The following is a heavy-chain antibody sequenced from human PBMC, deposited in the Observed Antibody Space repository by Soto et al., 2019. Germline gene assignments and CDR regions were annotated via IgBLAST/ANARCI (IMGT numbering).Heavy chain of an antibody. V-gene: IGHV3-7*01. CDR3: AREGYSSSSEWFDP. Sequence: WGSLRLSCAASGFTFSSYWMSWVRQAPGKGLEWVANIKQDGSEKYYVDSVKGRFTISRDNAKNSLYLQMNSLRAEDTAVYYCAREGYSSSSEWFDPWGQGTLVTVSS. CDR1: GFTFSSYW. CDR2: IKQDGSEK. D-gene: IGHD6-6*01. J-gene: IGHJ5*02.